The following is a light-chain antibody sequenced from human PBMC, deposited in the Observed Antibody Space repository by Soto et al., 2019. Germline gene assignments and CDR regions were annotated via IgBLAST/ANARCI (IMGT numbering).Light chain of an antibody. J-gene: IGKJ5*01. V-gene: IGKV1-39*01. CDR3: QQSFSVPPT. CDR1: RPIGSH. CDR2: SSS. Sequence: DSQITHSPSALSPSVLDSGKLTFQARRPIGSHLNWYQQKPGKAPKLLIYSSSNLQSGVPSGFSGSGSGTNFSLTISNLQPEDFATYYCQQSFSVPPTFGQGTQLEIK.